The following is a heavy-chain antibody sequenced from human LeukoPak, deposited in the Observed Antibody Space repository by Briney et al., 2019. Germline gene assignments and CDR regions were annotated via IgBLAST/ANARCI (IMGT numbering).Heavy chain of an antibody. CDR1: GFTFSGSA. J-gene: IGHJ3*02. V-gene: IGHV3-73*01. Sequence: GGSLTLSCAASGFTFSGSAMHWVRQASGKGLEWVGRIRSKANSYATAYAASVKGRFTISRDDSKNTLYLQMNSLRAEDTAVYYCVRDCSDAGCYASAFDIWGRGTMVTVSS. D-gene: IGHD2-2*01. CDR2: IRSKANSYAT. CDR3: VRDCSDAGCYASAFDI.